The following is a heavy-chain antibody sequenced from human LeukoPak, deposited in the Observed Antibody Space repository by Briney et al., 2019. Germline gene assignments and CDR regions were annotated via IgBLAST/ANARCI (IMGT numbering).Heavy chain of an antibody. D-gene: IGHD1-7*01. J-gene: IGHJ4*02. CDR1: GFTFSSYS. Sequence: GGSLRLSCAASGFTFSSYSMNWVRQAPGKGLEWVSSVSSSSSYIYYADSVKGRFTISRDNAKNSLYLQMNSLRAEDTAVYYCARDSAGTTGYWGRGTLVTVSS. CDR2: VSSSSSYI. CDR3: ARDSAGTTGY. V-gene: IGHV3-21*01.